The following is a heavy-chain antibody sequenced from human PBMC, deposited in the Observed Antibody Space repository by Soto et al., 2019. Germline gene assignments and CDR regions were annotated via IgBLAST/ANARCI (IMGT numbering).Heavy chain of an antibody. CDR1: GGSISSSNW. Sequence: LSLTCAVSGGSISSSNWWSWVRQPPGKGLEWIGEIYHSGSTNYNPSLKSRVTISVDKSKNQFSLKLSSVTAADTAVYYCASYGGQLARGSYYGNWGGGTLVTVT. CDR3: ASYGGQLARGSYYGN. V-gene: IGHV4-4*02. J-gene: IGHJ4*02. CDR2: IYHSGST. D-gene: IGHD1-26*01.